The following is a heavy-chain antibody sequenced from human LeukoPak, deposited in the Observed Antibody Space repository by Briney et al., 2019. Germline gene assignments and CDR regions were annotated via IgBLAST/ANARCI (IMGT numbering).Heavy chain of an antibody. J-gene: IGHJ3*02. Sequence: SETLSLTCTVSGGSISSYYWSWIRQPAGKGLEWIGRIYTSGSTNYYPSLKSRVTMSVDTSKNQFSLKLSSVTAADTAVYYCARCRGVVVVAALNAFDIWGQGTMVTVSS. CDR2: IYTSGST. CDR1: GGSISSYY. CDR3: ARCRGVVVVAALNAFDI. V-gene: IGHV4-4*07. D-gene: IGHD2-15*01.